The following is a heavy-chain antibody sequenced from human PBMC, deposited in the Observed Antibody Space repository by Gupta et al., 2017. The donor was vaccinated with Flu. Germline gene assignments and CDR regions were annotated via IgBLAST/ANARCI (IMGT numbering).Heavy chain of an antibody. D-gene: IGHD6-6*01. V-gene: IGHV3-23*01. Sequence: RQAPGKGLEWVSATSDNSVYTYYADSVTGRFTISRDNSKNTLFLQLNSLRAEDTAVYYCVKGSSSARPYYFDYWGQGTLVTVSS. J-gene: IGHJ4*02. CDR3: VKGSSSARPYYFDY. CDR2: TSDNSVYT.